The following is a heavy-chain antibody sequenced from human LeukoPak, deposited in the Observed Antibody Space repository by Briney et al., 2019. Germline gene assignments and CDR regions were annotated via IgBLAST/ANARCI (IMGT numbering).Heavy chain of an antibody. Sequence: ASVKVSCKASGYTFTSYGISWVRQAPGQGLEWMGWISAYNGNTNYAQKLQGRVTMTTDIPTSTAYMELRSLRSDDTAVYYCAREPKGFGELSYMDVWGKGTTVTVSS. CDR2: ISAYNGNT. CDR1: GYTFTSYG. CDR3: AREPKGFGELSYMDV. V-gene: IGHV1-18*01. J-gene: IGHJ6*03. D-gene: IGHD3-10*01.